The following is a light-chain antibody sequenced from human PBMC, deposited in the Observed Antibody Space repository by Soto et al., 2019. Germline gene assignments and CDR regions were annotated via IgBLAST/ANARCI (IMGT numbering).Light chain of an antibody. J-gene: IGLJ1*01. Sequence: QSVLTQPASVSGSPGQSITISCTGTSSDVGGYSYISWYQHNPGRAPKLMIYDVSNRPSGVSDRFSGSKSGNTASLTISRLPAEDEADYYCSSYTTSSTYVFGSGTKVTVL. CDR3: SSYTTSSTYV. CDR2: DVS. V-gene: IGLV2-14*03. CDR1: SSDVGGYSY.